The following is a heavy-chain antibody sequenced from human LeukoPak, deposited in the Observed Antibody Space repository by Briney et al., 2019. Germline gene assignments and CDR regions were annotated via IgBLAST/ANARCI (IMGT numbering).Heavy chain of an antibody. D-gene: IGHD2-8*02. Sequence: GGSLRLSCAASGLSFSNSGMHWVRQAPGKGLEWVAMIWSDGSKTYYADSVKGRFTISRDNSKNTVYLQMNSLRAEDTAVYYCARDSTGTFDYWGQGTLVTVSS. CDR1: GLSFSNSG. J-gene: IGHJ4*02. CDR2: IWSDGSKT. CDR3: ARDSTGTFDY. V-gene: IGHV3-33*01.